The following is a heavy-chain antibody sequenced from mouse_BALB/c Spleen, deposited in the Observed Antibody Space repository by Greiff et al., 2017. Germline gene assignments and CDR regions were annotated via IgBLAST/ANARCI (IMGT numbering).Heavy chain of an antibody. D-gene: IGHD2-10*02. Sequence: DVKLQESGPGLVKPSQSLSLTCSVTGYSITSGYYWNWIRQFPGNKLEWMGYISYDGSNNYNPSLKNRISITRDTSKNQFFLKLNSVTTEDSATYYCARGYGNFWFACWGQGTLGTVAA. V-gene: IGHV3-6*02. CDR2: ISYDGSN. CDR3: ARGYGNFWFAC. J-gene: IGHJ3*01. CDR1: GYSITSGYY.